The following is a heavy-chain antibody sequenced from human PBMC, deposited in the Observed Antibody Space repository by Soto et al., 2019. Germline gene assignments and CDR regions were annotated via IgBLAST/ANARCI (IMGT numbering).Heavy chain of an antibody. CDR3: ARGPYYDILTGYYSYFDY. V-gene: IGHV3-33*01. D-gene: IGHD3-9*01. CDR1: GFTFSSYG. CDR2: IWYDGSNK. J-gene: IGHJ4*02. Sequence: GGSLRLSCAASGFTFSSYGMHWVRQAPGKGLEWVAVIWYDGSNKYYADSVKGRFTISRDNSKNTLYLQMNSLRAEDTAVYYCARGPYYDILTGYYSYFDYWGQGTLVTVSS.